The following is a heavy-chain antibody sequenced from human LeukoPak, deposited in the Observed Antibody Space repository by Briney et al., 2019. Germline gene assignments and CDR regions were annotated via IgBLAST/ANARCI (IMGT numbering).Heavy chain of an antibody. CDR1: GYSISSGYY. CDR2: IYHSGST. Sequence: SETLSLTCTVSGYSISSGYYWGWIRQPPGKGLEWIGSIYHSGSTYYNPSLKSRVTISVDTSKNQFSLKLSSVTAADTAVYYCARPDNYDYVWGSYRVNNYFDYWGQGTLVTVSS. V-gene: IGHV4-38-2*02. D-gene: IGHD3-16*02. CDR3: ARPDNYDYVWGSYRVNNYFDY. J-gene: IGHJ4*02.